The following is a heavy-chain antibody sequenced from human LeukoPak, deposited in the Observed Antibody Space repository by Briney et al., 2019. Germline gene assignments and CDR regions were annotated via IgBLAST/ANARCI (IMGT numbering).Heavy chain of an antibody. D-gene: IGHD3-16*01. J-gene: IGHJ3*02. V-gene: IGHV4-4*02. CDR2: IYHRGTT. CDR1: GGSIGSSNW. CDR3: ARDWIMITFGGSTSDAFDI. Sequence: SGTLSLTCAVSGGSIGSSNWWSWVRQPPGKGLEWIGEIYHRGTTNYNPSLKSRVTISVDKSKTQFSLKLSSVTAADTAVYYCARDWIMITFGGSTSDAFDIWGQGTMVTVSS.